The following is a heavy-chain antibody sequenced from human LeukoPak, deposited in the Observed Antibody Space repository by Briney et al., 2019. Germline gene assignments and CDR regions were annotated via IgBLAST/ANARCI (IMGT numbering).Heavy chain of an antibody. CDR1: GDSVSSNSVA. CDR2: TYYRSKWYN. V-gene: IGHV6-1*01. CDR3: ARKVGSYFDY. Sequence: SQTLSLTCAISGDSVSSNSVAWNWISQTPSRGLEWLGRTYYRSKWYNDYAVSVKSRITINPDTSKHQFSLQLNSVTPEDTAVYYCARKVGSYFDYWGQGTLVTVSS. D-gene: IGHD1-26*01. J-gene: IGHJ4*02.